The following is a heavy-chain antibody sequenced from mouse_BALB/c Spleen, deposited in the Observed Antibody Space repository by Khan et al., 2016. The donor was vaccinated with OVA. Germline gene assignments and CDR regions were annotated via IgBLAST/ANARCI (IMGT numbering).Heavy chain of an antibody. CDR2: IWSDGST. J-gene: IGHJ4*01. CDR3: ARQPYYHYNIMDY. V-gene: IGHV2-6-1*01. CDR1: GFSLTNYG. D-gene: IGHD2-10*01. Sequence: QVQLKDSGPGLVAPSQSLSITCTISGFSLTNYGVHWVRQPPGKGLEWLVVIWSDGSTTYNSALKSRLTVTKDNSKSQVFLEMNSLQTDDTAMYFCARQPYYHYNIMDYWGQGTSVTVSS.